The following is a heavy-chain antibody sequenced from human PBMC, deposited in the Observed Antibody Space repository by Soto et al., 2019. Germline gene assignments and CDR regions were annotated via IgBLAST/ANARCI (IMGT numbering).Heavy chain of an antibody. CDR2: INAGNGNT. V-gene: IGHV1-3*01. CDR1: GYTFTSYA. CDR3: ARGRLLWYPWASGYAFDI. D-gene: IGHD3-10*01. J-gene: IGHJ3*02. Sequence: ASVKVSCKASGYTFTSYAMHWVRQAPGQRLEWMGWINAGNGNTKYSQKFQGRVTTTRDTSASTAYMELSSLRSEDTAVYYCARGRLLWYPWASGYAFDIWGQGTMVTVSS.